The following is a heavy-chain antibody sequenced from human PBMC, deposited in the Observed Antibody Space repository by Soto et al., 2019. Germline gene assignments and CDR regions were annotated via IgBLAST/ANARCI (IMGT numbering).Heavy chain of an antibody. V-gene: IGHV3-23*01. D-gene: IGHD2-15*01. CDR2: ISGSGGST. Sequence: EVQLLESGGGLVQPGGSLRLSCAASGFTFSSYAMSWVRQAPGKGLEWVSAISGSGGSTYYADSGKGRFTISRDNSKNTLYLQMHSLRGEDTAVYYCAKEKVDVVVVAASPRYYYGMDVWGQGTTVTVSS. CDR1: GFTFSSYA. CDR3: AKEKVDVVVVAASPRYYYGMDV. J-gene: IGHJ6*02.